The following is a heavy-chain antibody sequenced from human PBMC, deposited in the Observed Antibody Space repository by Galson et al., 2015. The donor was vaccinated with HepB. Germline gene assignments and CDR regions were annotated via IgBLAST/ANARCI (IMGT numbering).Heavy chain of an antibody. V-gene: IGHV3-33*01. CDR1: GLTFNHYG. D-gene: IGHD2-2*01. CDR2: VWSDGTDA. J-gene: IGHJ4*02. CDR3: ARDRMEKVAPIGY. Sequence: SLRLSCAASGLTFNHYGMHWVRQAPGKGLEWVAVVWSDGTDAYYADSVKGRFTISRDNSRNMVHLDMNSLTVADTGVYFCARDRMEKVAPIGYWGRGTQVNVS.